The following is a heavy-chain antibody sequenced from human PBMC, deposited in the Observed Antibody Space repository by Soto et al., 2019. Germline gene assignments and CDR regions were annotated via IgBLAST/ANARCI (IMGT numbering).Heavy chain of an antibody. Sequence: QVQLQESGPGLVKPSQTLSLTCTVSGGSISSGGYYWSWIRQHPGKGLEWIGYIYYSGSTYYNPSLKSRVTISVDTSKNQFSLKQSSVTAADSAVYYCARNLGGVIVPYYYYMDVWGKGTTVTLSS. D-gene: IGHD3-16*02. J-gene: IGHJ6*03. V-gene: IGHV4-31*03. CDR1: GGSISSGGYY. CDR2: IYYSGST. CDR3: ARNLGGVIVPYYYYMDV.